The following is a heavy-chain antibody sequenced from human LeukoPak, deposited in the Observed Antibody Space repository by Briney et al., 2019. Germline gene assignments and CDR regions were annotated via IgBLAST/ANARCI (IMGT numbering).Heavy chain of an antibody. D-gene: IGHD4-23*01. CDR3: ARRGSATVVQDY. CDR1: GYTFTDYY. V-gene: IGHV1-2*02. Sequence: ASVKVSCKASGYTFTDYYVHWVRQAPGQWLEWMGWINPNSGGTNSAQKFQGRVTMTRDTSISTAYMELSRLRSDDTAVYYCARRGSATVVQDYWGQGTLVTVSS. CDR2: INPNSGGT. J-gene: IGHJ4*02.